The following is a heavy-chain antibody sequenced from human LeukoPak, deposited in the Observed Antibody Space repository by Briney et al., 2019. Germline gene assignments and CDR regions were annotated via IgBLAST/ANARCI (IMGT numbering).Heavy chain of an antibody. J-gene: IGHJ6*01. Sequence: GGSLRLPCAASGFTFSRSGMQWVRQAPGKGLEWVSVMWYDGSHEDYADSVTGRFTISRDNSKNTLFMQMNSLRAEDTAVYYCARDQSSYGMDVRGQGTTVTVSS. V-gene: IGHV3-33*01. CDR3: ARDQSSYGMDV. D-gene: IGHD3-16*02. CDR1: GFTFSRSG. CDR2: MWYDGSHE.